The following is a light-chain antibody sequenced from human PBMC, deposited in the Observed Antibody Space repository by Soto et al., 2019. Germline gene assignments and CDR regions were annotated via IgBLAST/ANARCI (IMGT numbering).Light chain of an antibody. CDR2: DVT. CDR3: CSYVGSYSYV. CDR1: SSDVGGYNY. J-gene: IGLJ1*01. Sequence: QSVLTQPRSVSGSPGQSVAISCTGTSSDVGGYNYVSWYQQHPGKAPKLMIYDVTKRPSGVPDRFSGSKSGNTASLTISGLQAEDEADYYCCSYVGSYSYVFGTGTKLTGL. V-gene: IGLV2-11*01.